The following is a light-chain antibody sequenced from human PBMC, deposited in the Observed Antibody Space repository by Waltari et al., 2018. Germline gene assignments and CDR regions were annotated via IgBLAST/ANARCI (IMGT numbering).Light chain of an antibody. CDR2: EVS. CDR1: SSYVGGYYY. V-gene: IGLV2-14*01. Sequence: QSALTQPASVSGSPGQSLTIPCTGTSSYVGGYYYVPWYQQHPGKDPKLMIYEVSNRPSGVSNRFSGSKSGNTASLTISGLQAEDEADYHCSSYRSSNTYVFGTGTKVTVL. J-gene: IGLJ1*01. CDR3: SSYRSSNTYV.